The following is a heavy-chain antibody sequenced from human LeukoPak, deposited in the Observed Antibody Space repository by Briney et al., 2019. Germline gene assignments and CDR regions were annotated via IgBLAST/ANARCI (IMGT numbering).Heavy chain of an antibody. CDR1: GFTFSSYS. J-gene: IGHJ3*02. Sequence: GGSLRLSCAASGFTFSSYSMNWVRQAPGKGLEYVSAISSNGGSTYYADSVKGRFTISRDNSKNTLYLQMGSLRAEDMAVYYCARGGSSGWYVGDAFDIWGQGTMVTVSS. D-gene: IGHD6-19*01. CDR3: ARGGSSGWYVGDAFDI. CDR2: ISSNGGST. V-gene: IGHV3-64*02.